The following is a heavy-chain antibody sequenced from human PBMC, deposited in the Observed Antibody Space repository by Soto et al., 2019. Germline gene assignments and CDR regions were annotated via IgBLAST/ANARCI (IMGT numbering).Heavy chain of an antibody. CDR2: ISWNSGSI. V-gene: IGHV3-9*01. CDR3: AKEVDYYYYIAV. CDR1: GFTFDDYA. J-gene: IGHJ6*03. Sequence: EVQLVESGGGLVQPGRSLRLSCAASGFTFDDYAMHWVRQAPGKGLEWVSGISWNSGSIGYADSVKGRFTISRDNAKNSLYLPMNRLRTENTALYYCAKEVDYYYYIAVWGKGTTVTVSS.